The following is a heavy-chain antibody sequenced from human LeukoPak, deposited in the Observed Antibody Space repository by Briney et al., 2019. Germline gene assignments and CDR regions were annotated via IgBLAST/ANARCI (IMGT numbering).Heavy chain of an antibody. J-gene: IGHJ4*02. CDR1: EFTFSSYS. CDR3: AKITFYATFDY. V-gene: IGHV3-48*01. CDR2: ITNSGNSK. D-gene: IGHD1-14*01. Sequence: GGSLRLSCAASEFTFSSYSMNWVRQAPGKGLEWVSYITNSGNSKSYADSVKGRFTISRDNTKNSLYLQMNGLRAEDTAVYYCAKITFYATFDYWGQGTLVTVSS.